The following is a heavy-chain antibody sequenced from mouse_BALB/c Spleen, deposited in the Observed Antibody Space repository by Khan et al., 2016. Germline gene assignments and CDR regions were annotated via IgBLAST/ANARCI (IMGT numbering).Heavy chain of an antibody. CDR1: GFNIKDNF. Sequence: VQLQQSGAELVRPGASVKLSCKASGFNIKDNFIHWVKQRPEQGLECIGWIDPENGNTIYAPKFQGRASITADTSSNTAYLQLSRLTSEDTAVYYCARGDYGNYAAYWGQGALVTVSA. J-gene: IGHJ3*01. D-gene: IGHD2-1*01. CDR3: ARGDYGNYAAY. V-gene: IGHV14-1*02. CDR2: IDPENGNT.